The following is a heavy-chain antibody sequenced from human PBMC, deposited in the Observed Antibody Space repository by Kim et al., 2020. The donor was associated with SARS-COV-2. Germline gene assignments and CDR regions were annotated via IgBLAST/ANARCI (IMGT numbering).Heavy chain of an antibody. CDR3: ARHLPDYSSSRIDY. D-gene: IGHD6-6*01. Sequence: RPSFQGRVTISADKSISTAYLQWSSLKASDTAMYYCARHLPDYSSSRIDYWGQGTLVTVSS. V-gene: IGHV5-51*01. J-gene: IGHJ4*02.